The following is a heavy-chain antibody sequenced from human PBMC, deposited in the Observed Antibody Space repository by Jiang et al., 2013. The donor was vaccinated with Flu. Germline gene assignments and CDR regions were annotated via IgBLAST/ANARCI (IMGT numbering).Heavy chain of an antibody. J-gene: IGHJ4*02. Sequence: VQLVESGAEVKKPGASVKVSCKASGYTFTSYYMHWVRQAPGQGLEWMGIINPSGGSTSYAQKFQGRVTMTRDTSTSTVYMELSSLRSEDTAVYYCARRNYDSSAPHEVYFDYWGQGTLVTVSS. CDR1: GYTFTSYY. CDR2: INPSGGST. D-gene: IGHD3-22*01. CDR3: ARRNYDSSAPHEVYFDY. V-gene: IGHV1-46*01.